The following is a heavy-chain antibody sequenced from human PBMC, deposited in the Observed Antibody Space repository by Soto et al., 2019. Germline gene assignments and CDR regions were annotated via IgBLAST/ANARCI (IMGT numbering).Heavy chain of an antibody. CDR2: IYPGDSDT. V-gene: IGHV5-51*01. CDR3: ARAPSNGWCQHFDY. J-gene: IGHJ4*02. Sequence: PGESLKISCEASGYIFANYWIGWVRQMPGKGLEWMGIIYPGDSDTRYSPSFQGHVTISADKSVNTAYLQWSSLKASDSAMYYCARAPSNGWCQHFDYWGQGTLVTVSS. D-gene: IGHD6-19*01. CDR1: GYIFANYW.